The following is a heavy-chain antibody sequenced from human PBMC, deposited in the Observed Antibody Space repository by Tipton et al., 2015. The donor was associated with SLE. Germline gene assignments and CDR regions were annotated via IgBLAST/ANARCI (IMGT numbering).Heavy chain of an antibody. D-gene: IGHD1-26*01. CDR3: ARSQGAFGY. CDR1: GYAFITYG. Sequence: QLVQSGAEVKKPGASVRVSCKASGYAFITYGLTWVRQAPGEGLGGMGWISPYDGTTNYARKLRGRVTFTTDTSSSTAYVDLRSLRSDDAAVYYCARSQGAFGYWGQGTLVTVSS. J-gene: IGHJ4*02. V-gene: IGHV1-18*01. CDR2: ISPYDGTT.